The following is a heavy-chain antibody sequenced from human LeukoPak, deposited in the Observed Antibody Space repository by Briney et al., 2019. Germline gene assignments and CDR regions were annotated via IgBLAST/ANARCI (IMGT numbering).Heavy chain of an antibody. J-gene: IGHJ4*02. Sequence: GGSLRISCAASGFTFSDHYMDWVRQAPGKGLEWVGRIRNKANSYTTEYAASVKGRFTISRDDSKNSVYLQMNSLKTEDTAVYYCASLLRWGQGTLVTVSS. CDR3: ASLLR. CDR2: IRNKANSYTT. D-gene: IGHD3-22*01. CDR1: GFTFSDHY. V-gene: IGHV3-72*01.